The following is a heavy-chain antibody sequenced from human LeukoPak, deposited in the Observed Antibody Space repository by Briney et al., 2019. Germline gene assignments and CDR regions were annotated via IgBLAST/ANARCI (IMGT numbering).Heavy chain of an antibody. CDR3: AREMYSYGTYDF. J-gene: IGHJ4*02. CDR1: GYSFTSYG. CDR2: ISTFNGDT. V-gene: IGHV1-18*01. Sequence: ASVKVSCKASGYSFTSYGIRWVRQAPGQGPQWMGWISTFNGDTKYAQNLQGRVIMTRDTSTTTAFLEMRSLKSDDTAVYYCAREMYSYGTYDFWGQGTLVTVFS. D-gene: IGHD5-18*01.